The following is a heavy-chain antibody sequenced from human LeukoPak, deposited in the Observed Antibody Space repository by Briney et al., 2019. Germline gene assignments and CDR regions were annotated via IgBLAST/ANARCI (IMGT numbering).Heavy chain of an antibody. CDR3: ARDRLKGNWFDP. J-gene: IGHJ5*02. V-gene: IGHV4-4*07. Sequence: SETLSLTCAVYGGSFSGYYWSWIRQPAGKGLEWIGRIYTSGSTNYNPSLKSRVTMSVDTSKNQFSLKLSSVTAADTAVYYCARDRLKGNWFDPWGQGTLVTVSS. CDR1: GGSFSGYY. CDR2: IYTSGST.